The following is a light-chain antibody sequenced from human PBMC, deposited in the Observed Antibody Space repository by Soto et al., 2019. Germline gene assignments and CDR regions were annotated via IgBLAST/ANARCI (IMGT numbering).Light chain of an antibody. Sequence: QSALTQPASVSGSPGQSITISCTGTRSDIGAHNFVSWYQQHPGKAPKLIFYEVSNRPPGLSDRFSGSKSGTTASLRISGLQAEDEADYYCSSYTSSNSVLFGGGTKVTVL. CDR1: RSDIGAHNF. CDR2: EVS. CDR3: SSYTSSNSVL. J-gene: IGLJ2*01. V-gene: IGLV2-14*01.